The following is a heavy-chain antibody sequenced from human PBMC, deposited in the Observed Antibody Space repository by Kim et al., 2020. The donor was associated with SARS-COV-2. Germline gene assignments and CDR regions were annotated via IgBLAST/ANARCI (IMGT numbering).Heavy chain of an antibody. D-gene: IGHD5-12*01. Sequence: ASVKVSCKASRYTFTTYAMNWVRQAPGQGLEWMGWINTKTGNPTYAQGFTGRFVFSLDTSVSTAYLQISSLKAEDTAVYYCARDRSGYDLPNYYYGMDVWGQGTTVTVSS. J-gene: IGHJ6*02. CDR2: INTKTGNP. CDR3: ARDRSGYDLPNYYYGMDV. CDR1: RYTFTTYA. V-gene: IGHV7-4-1*02.